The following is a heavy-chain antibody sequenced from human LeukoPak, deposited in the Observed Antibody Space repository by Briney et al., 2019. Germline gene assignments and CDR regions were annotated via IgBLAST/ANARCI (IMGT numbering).Heavy chain of an antibody. J-gene: IGHJ6*02. D-gene: IGHD2-2*01. Sequence: PETLSLTCTVSGGSISSSSYYWGWIRQPPGKGLEWIGSIYYSGSTYYNPSLKSRVTISVDTSKNQFSLKLSSVTAADTAVYYCARHVPAASYYYYGMDVWGQGTTVTVSS. V-gene: IGHV4-39*01. CDR3: ARHVPAASYYYYGMDV. CDR1: GGSISSSSYY. CDR2: IYYSGST.